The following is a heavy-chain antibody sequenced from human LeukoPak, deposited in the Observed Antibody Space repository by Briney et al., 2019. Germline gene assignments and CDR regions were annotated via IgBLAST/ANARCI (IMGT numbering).Heavy chain of an antibody. CDR1: GGSVSGYY. V-gene: IGHV4-34*01. CDR3: ASRGDPRSSGYYHATNYYGMDV. D-gene: IGHD3-22*01. CDR2: IDHSGST. Sequence: SETLSLTCGVYGGSVSGYYWNWIRQPPGKGLEWIGEIDHSGSTSYNPSLKSRVTISLDTSKNQFSLKLRSVTAADTAVYYCASRGDPRSSGYYHATNYYGMDVWGQGTTVTVSS. J-gene: IGHJ6*02.